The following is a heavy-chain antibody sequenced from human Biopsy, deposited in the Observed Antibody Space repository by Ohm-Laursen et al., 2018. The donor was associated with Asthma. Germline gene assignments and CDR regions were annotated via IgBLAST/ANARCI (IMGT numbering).Heavy chain of an antibody. V-gene: IGHV3-21*06. Sequence: SLRLSCAASGLNFSYYSMIWVRQAPGTGLEWVAAISSGSDYIFYADSVKGRFTISRDNAKNSLYLQMNSLRAEDTAVYYCARTFHFWSPYHAEHYQLWGQGTLVTVSS. CDR2: ISSGSDYI. CDR1: GLNFSYYS. CDR3: ARTFHFWSPYHAEHYQL. J-gene: IGHJ1*01. D-gene: IGHD3-3*02.